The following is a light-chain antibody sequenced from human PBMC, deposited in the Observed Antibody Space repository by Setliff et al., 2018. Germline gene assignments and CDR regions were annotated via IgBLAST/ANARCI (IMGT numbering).Light chain of an antibody. CDR1: SSNIGAGYD. V-gene: IGLV1-40*01. CDR2: GTN. J-gene: IGLJ1*01. CDR3: QSYDTSLNDYV. Sequence: QSALTQPPSVSGAPGQGITISRTGTSSNIGAGYDVHWYQQLPGAAPKLLIFGTNNRPSGVPDQFSGSKSGTSASLAITGLQAADEADYYCQSYDTSLNDYVFGTGTKVTVL.